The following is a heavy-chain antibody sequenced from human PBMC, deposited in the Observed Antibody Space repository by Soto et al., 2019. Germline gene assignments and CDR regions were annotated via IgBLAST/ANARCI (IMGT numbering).Heavy chain of an antibody. V-gene: IGHV3-48*02. CDR1: GFTFSSYS. CDR3: ARKRYDSSGSYYDHGMDV. CDR2: ISSSSSTI. D-gene: IGHD3-22*01. J-gene: IGHJ6*02. Sequence: GGSLRLSCAASGFTFSSYSMYWVRQAPGKGLEWVSYISSSSSTIYYADSVKGRFTISRDDAKNSLYLQMNSLRDEDTAVYYCARKRYDSSGSYYDHGMDVWGQGTTVTVSS.